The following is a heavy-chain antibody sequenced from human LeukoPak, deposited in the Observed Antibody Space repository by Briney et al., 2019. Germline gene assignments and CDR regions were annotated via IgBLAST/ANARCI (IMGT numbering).Heavy chain of an antibody. D-gene: IGHD3-22*01. CDR3: ARAPSDYYDSSVRGYYYYMDV. V-gene: IGHV3-21*01. CDR2: ISSSSSYI. CDR1: GFTFSSYD. Sequence: GGSLRLSCAASGFTFSSYDMSWVRQAPGKGLEWVSSISSSSSYIYYADSVKGRFTISRDNTKNSLYLQMNSLRAEDTAVYYCARAPSDYYDSSVRGYYYYMDVWGKGTTVTFSS. J-gene: IGHJ6*03.